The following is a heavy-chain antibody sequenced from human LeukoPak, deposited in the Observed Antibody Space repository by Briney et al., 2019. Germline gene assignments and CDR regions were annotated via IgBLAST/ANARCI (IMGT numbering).Heavy chain of an antibody. Sequence: SETLSLTCTVSGGSISSGDYYWSWIRQPPGKGLEWIGYIYYSGSTYYNPSLKSRVTISVDTSKNQFSLKLSSVTAADTAVYYCASRYSSSSGLDYWGQGTLVTVSS. J-gene: IGHJ4*02. CDR3: ASRYSSSSGLDY. CDR1: GGSISSGDYY. CDR2: IYYSGST. V-gene: IGHV4-30-4*08. D-gene: IGHD6-6*01.